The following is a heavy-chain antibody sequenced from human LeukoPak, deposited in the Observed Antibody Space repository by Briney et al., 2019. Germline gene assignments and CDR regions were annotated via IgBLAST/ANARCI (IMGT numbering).Heavy chain of an antibody. CDR2: IYYSGST. V-gene: IGHV4-38-2*02. D-gene: IGHD1-1*01. CDR1: GYSISSGYY. CDR3: ARGRVSSSTWYSTYYYYFYMDV. Sequence: SETLSLTCTVSGYSISSGYYWGWIRQPPGKGLEWIGSIYYSGSTYYNPSLKSRVTISVDTSKNQFSLKLSSVTAADTAVYFCARGRVSSSTWYSTYYYYFYMDVWGKGTTVTVSS. J-gene: IGHJ6*03.